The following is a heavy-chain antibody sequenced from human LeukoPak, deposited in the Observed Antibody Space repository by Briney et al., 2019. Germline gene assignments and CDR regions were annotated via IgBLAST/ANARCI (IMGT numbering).Heavy chain of an antibody. CDR3: ATYRQVLLPFES. J-gene: IGHJ4*02. Sequence: GGSLRLSCAASGFSLSNYGMHWARQAPGKGLEWVAFIHNDGTNKQYADSVKGRFTISRDNSKNTLYLEINSLTPEDTAIYYCATYRQVLLPFESWGQGTLVTVSS. V-gene: IGHV3-30*02. D-gene: IGHD2-8*02. CDR2: IHNDGTNK. CDR1: GFSLSNYG.